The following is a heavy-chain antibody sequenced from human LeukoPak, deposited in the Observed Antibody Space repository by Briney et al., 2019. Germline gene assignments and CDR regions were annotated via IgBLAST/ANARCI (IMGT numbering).Heavy chain of an antibody. J-gene: IGHJ5*02. D-gene: IGHD2-15*01. CDR1: GFTVSSNY. Sequence: GGSLRLSCAASGFTVSSNYMSWVRQAPGKGLEWVSVIYSGGSTYYADSVKGRFTISRDNPKNTLYLQMNSLRAEDTAVYYCARGSRWFLNWFDPWGQGTLVTVSS. CDR3: ARGSRWFLNWFDP. V-gene: IGHV3-53*01. CDR2: IYSGGST.